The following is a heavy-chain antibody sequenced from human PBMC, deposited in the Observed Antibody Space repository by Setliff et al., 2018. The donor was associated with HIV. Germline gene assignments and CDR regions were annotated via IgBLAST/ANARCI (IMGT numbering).Heavy chain of an antibody. D-gene: IGHD3-3*01. Sequence: PSETLSLTCTVSGGSVSSSGYYWGWVRQPPGKGLEWIANIHYNGDTDYNPSLKSRVTISVDTSKNQLSLNLRSVTAADTAVYYCARHSGFWGGYFRFEWFDYWGQGTLVTVSS. CDR2: IHYNGDT. CDR3: ARHSGFWGGYFRFEWFDY. CDR1: GGSVSSSGYY. J-gene: IGHJ5*01. V-gene: IGHV4-39*01.